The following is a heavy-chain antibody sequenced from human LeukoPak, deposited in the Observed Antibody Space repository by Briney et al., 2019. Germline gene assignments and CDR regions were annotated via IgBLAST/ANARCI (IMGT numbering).Heavy chain of an antibody. CDR3: ARANYDVWSGYYFDY. D-gene: IGHD3-3*01. Sequence: VASVKVSCKASGYTFTGDYMHWVRQAPGQGLEWMGWINPNSGGTNYAQKFQGRVTMTRDTSISTAYMELRSLRSDDTAVYYCARANYDVWSGYYFDYWGQGTLVTVS. CDR1: GYTFTGDY. V-gene: IGHV1-2*02. J-gene: IGHJ4*02. CDR2: INPNSGGT.